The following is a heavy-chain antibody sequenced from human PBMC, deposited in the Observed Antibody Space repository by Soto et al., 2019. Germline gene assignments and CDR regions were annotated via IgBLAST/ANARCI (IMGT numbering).Heavy chain of an antibody. CDR1: GYTFTGYY. V-gene: IGHV1-2*02. J-gene: IGHJ6*02. Sequence: ASVKVSCKASGYTFTGYYMHWVRQAPGQGLEWMGWINPNSGGTNYAQKFQGRVTMTRDTSISTAYMELSRLRSDDTAAYYCARAPFSYYYDSSSYYYGMDVWGQGTTVTVSS. D-gene: IGHD3-22*01. CDR3: ARAPFSYYYDSSSYYYGMDV. CDR2: INPNSGGT.